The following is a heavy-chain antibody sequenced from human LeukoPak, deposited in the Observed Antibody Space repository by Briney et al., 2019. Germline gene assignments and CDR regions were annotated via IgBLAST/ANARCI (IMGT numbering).Heavy chain of an antibody. Sequence: GGSLRLSCAASGFTFSSYNMNWVRQAPGKGLEWVSSISSTSNYIYYADSVKGRFTISRDNAKNSLYLQMKSLRAEDTAVHYCARGKTSQNIVTRKTYNWFDPWGQGTLVTVSS. CDR1: GFTFSSYN. CDR3: ARGKTSQNIVTRKTYNWFDP. D-gene: IGHD2/OR15-2a*01. J-gene: IGHJ5*02. V-gene: IGHV3-21*01. CDR2: ISSTSNYI.